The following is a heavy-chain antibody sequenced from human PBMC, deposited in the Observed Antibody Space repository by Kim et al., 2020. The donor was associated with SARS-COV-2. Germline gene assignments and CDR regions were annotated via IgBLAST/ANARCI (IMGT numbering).Heavy chain of an antibody. J-gene: IGHJ3*02. Sequence: SETLSLTCAVSGGSISSSNWWSWVRQPPGKGLEWIGEIYHSGSTNYNPSLKSRVTISVDKSKNQFSLKLSSVTAADTAVYYCARQYTLWFGELVRPRGAFDIWGQGTMVTVSS. D-gene: IGHD3-10*01. CDR1: GGSISSSNW. V-gene: IGHV4-4*02. CDR2: IYHSGST. CDR3: ARQYTLWFGELVRPRGAFDI.